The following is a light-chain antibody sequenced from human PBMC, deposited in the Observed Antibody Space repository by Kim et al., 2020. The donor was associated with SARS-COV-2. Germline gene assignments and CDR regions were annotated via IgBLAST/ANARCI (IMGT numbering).Light chain of an antibody. CDR3: QVWDSSVL. J-gene: IGLJ2*01. Sequence: SYELTQPLSVSVVLGQTARITCGANNIGSEDVHWYQHKTGQAPVLVIYRNSNRPSGIPERFSGSNSGNTATLTISRAQAGDEADYYCQVWDSSVLFGGGT. V-gene: IGLV3-9*01. CDR1: NIGSED. CDR2: RNS.